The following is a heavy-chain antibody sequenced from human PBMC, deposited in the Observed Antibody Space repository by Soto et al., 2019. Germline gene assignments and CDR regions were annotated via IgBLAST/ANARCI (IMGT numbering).Heavy chain of an antibody. Sequence: QVQLVQSGAEVKKPGASVKVSCKASGYTFTSYGISWVRQAPGQGLEWMGWISAYNGNTNYAQKLQGRVTMTTGTAASSVDKNPRSLRSDDTVVYLHSSGTTVETSGSWGQGTLVS. J-gene: IGHJ5*02. D-gene: IGHD1-26*01. CDR1: GYTFTSYG. CDR3: SSGTTVETSGS. CDR2: ISAYNGNT. V-gene: IGHV1-18*01.